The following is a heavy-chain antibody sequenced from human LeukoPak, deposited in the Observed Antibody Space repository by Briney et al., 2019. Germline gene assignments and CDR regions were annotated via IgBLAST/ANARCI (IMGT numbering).Heavy chain of an antibody. Sequence: GGSLRLSCAASGFTFSNYWMSWVRQAPGKGLEWVANIKEDGSQKYYVDSVKGRFTISRGNAKNSLYLQMNSLRAEDTAIYYCARDLPVSGAYHQFDSWGQGTLVTVSS. J-gene: IGHJ4*02. D-gene: IGHD4/OR15-4a*01. CDR1: GFTFSNYW. CDR2: IKEDGSQK. V-gene: IGHV3-7*01. CDR3: ARDLPVSGAYHQFDS.